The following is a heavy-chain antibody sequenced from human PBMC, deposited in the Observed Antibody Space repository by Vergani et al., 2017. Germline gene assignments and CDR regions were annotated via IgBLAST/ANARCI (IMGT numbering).Heavy chain of an antibody. CDR1: GDSFSNGDRY. D-gene: IGHD3-10*01. J-gene: IGHJ4*02. V-gene: IGHV4-30-4*08. CDR3: ARVGGPTSYYGFDY. Sequence: QVHLQESGPGLLKPSQTLSLTCTVSGDSFSNGDRYWSWIRQPPGKGLEWIGYIYYSGTTYYNPSLTSRLTISVDTSKNQISLRLTSVNAADTAVYFCARVGGPTSYYGFDYWGQGTLVTVSS. CDR2: IYYSGTT.